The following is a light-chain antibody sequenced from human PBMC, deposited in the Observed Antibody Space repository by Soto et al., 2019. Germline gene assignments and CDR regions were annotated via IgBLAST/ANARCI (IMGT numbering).Light chain of an antibody. CDR2: GTS. J-gene: IGKJ4*01. V-gene: IGKV3-20*01. CDR3: QQYGSAPPLT. CDR1: RSVNNNF. Sequence: EIVLTQSPGTLSLSPGGRATLSCRASRSVNNNFLAWYQQRPGQAPRLLIYGTSSRATGIPDRFSGSGSGTDFTLTISRLEPEDFAVYYCQQYGSAPPLTFGGGTKVEIK.